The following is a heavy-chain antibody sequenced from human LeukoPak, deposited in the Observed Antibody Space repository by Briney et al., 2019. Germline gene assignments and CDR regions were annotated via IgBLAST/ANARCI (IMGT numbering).Heavy chain of an antibody. CDR3: AKATLYCSGGSCHIDY. Sequence: GGSLRLSCAASGFTVSSNYMSWVRQAPGKELEWVSVIYSGGSTYYADSVKGRFTISRDNSKNTLYLQMNSLRAEDTAVYYCAKATLYCSGGSCHIDYWGQGTLVTVSS. CDR1: GFTVSSNY. CDR2: IYSGGST. J-gene: IGHJ4*02. V-gene: IGHV3-66*01. D-gene: IGHD2-15*01.